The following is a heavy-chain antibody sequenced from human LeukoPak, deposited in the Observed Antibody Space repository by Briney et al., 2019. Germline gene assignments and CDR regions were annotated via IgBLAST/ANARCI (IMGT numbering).Heavy chain of an antibody. D-gene: IGHD1-26*01. V-gene: IGHV3-30*18. CDR2: ISSDGSGK. J-gene: IGHJ4*02. CDR1: GFTFSSYG. Sequence: GGSLRLSCTTTGFTFSSYGTHWVRQAPGKGLEWVAVISSDGSGKHSAESVKGRFTISRDNSKNTLYLQMNSLRVEDTAVYYCAKDLTGGNYYLDYWGQGTLVTVSS. CDR3: AKDLTGGNYYLDY.